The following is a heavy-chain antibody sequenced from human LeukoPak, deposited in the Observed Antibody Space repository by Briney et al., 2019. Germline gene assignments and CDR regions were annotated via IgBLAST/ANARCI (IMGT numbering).Heavy chain of an antibody. CDR3: ASISPSSRYFDL. Sequence: ASVKVSCKASGYTFTGYYMNWVRQAPGQGLEWMGRINPNSGGTNYAQKFQGRVTMTRDTSISTAYMELSRLRSDDAAVYYCASISPSSRYFDLWGRGTLVTVSS. V-gene: IGHV1-2*06. J-gene: IGHJ2*01. CDR1: GYTFTGYY. CDR2: INPNSGGT.